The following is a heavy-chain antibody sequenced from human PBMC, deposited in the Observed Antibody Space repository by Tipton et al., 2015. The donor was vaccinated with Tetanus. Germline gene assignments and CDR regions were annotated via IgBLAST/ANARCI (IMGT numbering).Heavy chain of an antibody. J-gene: IGHJ5*02. CDR2: ISGSGGTT. V-gene: IGHV3-23*01. CDR3: ARAQNYFGVLASFFDP. D-gene: IGHD3-3*01. Sequence: SLRLSCAASGFTFSSYAMSWVRQAPGKGLEWVSGISGSGGTTNYADSVKGRFTISRDNSKNTLYLQMNSLRAEDTAVYYCARAQNYFGVLASFFDPWGQGTLVIVSS. CDR1: GFTFSSYA.